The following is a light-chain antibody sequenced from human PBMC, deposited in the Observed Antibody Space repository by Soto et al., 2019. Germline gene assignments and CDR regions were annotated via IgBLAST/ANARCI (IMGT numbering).Light chain of an antibody. Sequence: QSALTQPASVSGSPGQSITISCTGTSSDVGGYNYVSWYQQHPGKAPKLLISEVSHRPSGVSNRFSGSKSGNTASLTISGRQAEDEAGYYCSAYTSGSTLVVFGGGTKLTVL. J-gene: IGLJ2*01. V-gene: IGLV2-14*01. CDR2: EVS. CDR1: SSDVGGYNY. CDR3: SAYTSGSTLVV.